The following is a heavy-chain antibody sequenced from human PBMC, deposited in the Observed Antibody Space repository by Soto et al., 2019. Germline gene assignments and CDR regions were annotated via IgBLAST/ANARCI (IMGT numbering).Heavy chain of an antibody. CDR3: AREIIPLTTDWYFDL. D-gene: IGHD4-17*01. V-gene: IGHV4-30-4*01. CDR2: IFDSGST. Sequence: QVQLQESGPGLVKPSQTLSLTCTVSGGSISGGAYYWSWIRQPPGKGLEWIGYIFDSGSTYYNPSLKSRVTISVATSXXXXXXRXXXVTAADTAVYYWAREIIPLTTDWYFDLWGRGTLVTVSS. CDR1: GGSISGGAYY. J-gene: IGHJ2*01.